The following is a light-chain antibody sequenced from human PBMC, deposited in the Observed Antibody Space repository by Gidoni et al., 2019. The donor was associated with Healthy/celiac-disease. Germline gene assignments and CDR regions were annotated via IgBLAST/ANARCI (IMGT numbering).Light chain of an antibody. V-gene: IGLV2-14*03. CDR2: DVS. CDR1: SSDVGGYNY. Sequence: LTQPASVSGSPGQSITISCTGTSSDVGGYNYVSWYQQHPGKAPKLMSYDVSNRPSGVSNRFSGSKSGNTASLTISGLQAEDEADYYCSSYTSSSTRVFGGGTKLTVL. J-gene: IGLJ2*01. CDR3: SSYTSSSTRV.